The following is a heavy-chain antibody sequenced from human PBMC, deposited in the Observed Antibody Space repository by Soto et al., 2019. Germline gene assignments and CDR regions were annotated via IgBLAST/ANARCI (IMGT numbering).Heavy chain of an antibody. CDR1: GGSISSGGYS. CDR3: ARVVTIFGVDPTYYFDY. CDR2: IYHSGST. J-gene: IGHJ4*02. Sequence: QLQLQESGSGLVKPSQTLSLTCAVSGGSISSGGYSWSWIRQPPGKGLEWIGYIYHSGSTYYNPSLKSRVTISVDRSKNQFSLKLSSVTAADMAVYYCARVVTIFGVDPTYYFDYWGQGTLVTVSS. D-gene: IGHD3-3*01. V-gene: IGHV4-30-2*01.